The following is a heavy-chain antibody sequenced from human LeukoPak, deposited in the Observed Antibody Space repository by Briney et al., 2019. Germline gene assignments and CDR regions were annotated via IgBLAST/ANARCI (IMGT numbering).Heavy chain of an antibody. CDR3: ARWLQHEDYFDY. J-gene: IGHJ4*02. CDR2: IIPIFGTA. CDR1: GGTFSSYA. V-gene: IGHV1-69*13. D-gene: IGHD5-24*01. Sequence: EASVKVSCKASGGTFSSYAISWVRQAPGQGLEWMGGIIPIFGTANYAQKFQGRVTITADESTSTAYMELSSLRSEDTAVYYCARWLQHEDYFDYWGQGTLVTVSS.